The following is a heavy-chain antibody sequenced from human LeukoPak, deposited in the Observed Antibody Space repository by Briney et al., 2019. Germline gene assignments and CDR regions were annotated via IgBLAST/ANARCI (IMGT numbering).Heavy chain of an antibody. CDR1: GGSFSGYY. D-gene: IGHD2-15*01. CDR3: ARTGVYCSGGSCGPVFDP. V-gene: IGHV4-34*01. CDR2: INHSGST. Sequence: PSETLSLTCAVYGGSFSGYYWSWIRQPPGKGLEWIGEINHSGSTNYNPSLKSRVTISVDTSKNQFSLKLSSVTAADTAVYYCARTGVYCSGGSCGPVFDPWGQGTLVTVSS. J-gene: IGHJ5*02.